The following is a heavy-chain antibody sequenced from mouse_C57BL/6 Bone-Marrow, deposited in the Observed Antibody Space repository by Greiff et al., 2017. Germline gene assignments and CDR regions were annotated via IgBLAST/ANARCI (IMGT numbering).Heavy chain of an antibody. J-gene: IGHJ2*01. V-gene: IGHV1-82*01. Sequence: QVQLKQSGPELVKPGASVKISCKASGYAFSSSCMNWVKQRPGQGLEWIGRIYPGDGDTNYNGKFKGKATLTADKSSSTAYMQLSSLTSEDSAVYFCTGSAVAPLDYWGQGTTLTVSS. CDR3: TGSAVAPLDY. CDR2: IYPGDGDT. CDR1: GYAFSSSC.